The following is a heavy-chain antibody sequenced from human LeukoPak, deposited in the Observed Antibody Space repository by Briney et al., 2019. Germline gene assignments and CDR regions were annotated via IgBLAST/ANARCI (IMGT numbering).Heavy chain of an antibody. CDR3: AREVIRYTPRYWFDP. V-gene: IGHV7-4-1*02. CDR2: INTNTGNP. Sequence: GASVKVSCKASGYTFTSYAMNWVRQAPGQGLEWMGWINTNTGNPTYAQGFTGRFVFSLDTSVSTAYLQISSLKAEDTAVYYCAREVIRYTPRYWFDPWGQGTLVTVSS. J-gene: IGHJ5*02. D-gene: IGHD1-14*01. CDR1: GYTFTSYA.